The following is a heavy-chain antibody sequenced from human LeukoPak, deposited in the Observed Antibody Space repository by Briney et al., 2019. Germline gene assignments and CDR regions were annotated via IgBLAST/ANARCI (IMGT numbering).Heavy chain of an antibody. V-gene: IGHV3-30-3*01. CDR1: TFTFSTYA. CDR2: ISYDGSNK. CDR3: ARDSGGAQFFDY. Sequence: RGSLRLSCAASTFTFSTYAMHWVRQAPGKGLEWVALISYDGSNKYYIDSVKGRFTISRDNPKNTLYLQMNSLRAEDTAVYYCARDSGGAQFFDYWGQGTLVTVSS. D-gene: IGHD3-16*01. J-gene: IGHJ4*02.